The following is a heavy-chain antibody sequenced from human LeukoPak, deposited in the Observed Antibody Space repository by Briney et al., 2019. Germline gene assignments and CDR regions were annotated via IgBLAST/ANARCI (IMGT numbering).Heavy chain of an antibody. CDR3: ARDGGWLQTQNHYYYHGMDV. CDR2: IIPFLDMA. J-gene: IGHJ6*02. V-gene: IGHV1-69*04. CDR1: GGTFSTYG. Sequence: GASVKVSCKASGGTFSTYGTTWVRQAPGQGPEWMGRIIPFLDMADYAQKFQGRVTITADKSTRTAYMELSSLRSEDTAVYYCARDGGWLQTQNHYYYHGMDVWGQGTTVTVSS. D-gene: IGHD5-24*01.